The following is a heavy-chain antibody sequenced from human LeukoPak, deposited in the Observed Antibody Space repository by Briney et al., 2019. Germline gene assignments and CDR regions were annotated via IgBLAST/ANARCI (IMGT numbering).Heavy chain of an antibody. J-gene: IGHJ5*02. V-gene: IGHV1-69*06. CDR3: ARKVPNDSSGYYYRGQFDP. D-gene: IGHD3-22*01. Sequence: GASVKVSCKASGGTFSSYAISWERQAPGQGLEWMGGIIPIFGTANYAQKFQGRVTITADKSTSTAYMELSSLRSEDTAVYYCARKVPNDSSGYYYRGQFDPWGQGTLVTVSS. CDR2: IIPIFGTA. CDR1: GGTFSSYA.